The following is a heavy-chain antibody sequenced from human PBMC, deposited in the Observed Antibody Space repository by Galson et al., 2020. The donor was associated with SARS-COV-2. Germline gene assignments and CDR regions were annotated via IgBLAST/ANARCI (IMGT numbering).Heavy chain of an antibody. CDR3: AREGHGGVSGIWGGSYF. V-gene: IGHV1-18*01. Sequence: ASVKDSCKASGYSLTTFDITWVRQAPGQGLEWMGWINGNNGNTKHADKCQDRVTMTTDASTSTAYTELRGLKSDDTAVYYCAREGHGGVSGIWGGSYFWGQGTLVTVSS. CDR2: INGNNGNT. J-gene: IGHJ4*02. D-gene: IGHD2-8*02. CDR1: GYSLTTFD.